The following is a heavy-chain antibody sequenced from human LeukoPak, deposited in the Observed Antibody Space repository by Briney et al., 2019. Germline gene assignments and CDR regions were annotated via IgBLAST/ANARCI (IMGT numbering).Heavy chain of an antibody. J-gene: IGHJ6*02. CDR3: ARDLWYSSSWTYYYYGMDV. CDR1: GFTFSSYA. D-gene: IGHD6-13*01. V-gene: IGHV3-30-3*01. Sequence: PGGSLRLSCAAPGFTFSSYAMHWVRQAPGKGLEWVAVISYDGSNKYYADSVKGRFTISRDNSKNTLYLQMNSLRAEDTAVYYCARDLWYSSSWTYYYYGMDVWGQGTTVTVSS. CDR2: ISYDGSNK.